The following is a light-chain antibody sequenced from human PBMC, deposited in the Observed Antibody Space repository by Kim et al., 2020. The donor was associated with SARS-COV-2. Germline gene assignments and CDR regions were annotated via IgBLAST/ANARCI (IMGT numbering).Light chain of an antibody. CDR3: SSYTTSSTFV. CDR1: NSDIGGYRY. V-gene: IGLV2-14*03. J-gene: IGLJ3*02. Sequence: GQPITISCTGTNSDIGGYRYDSWYQQYPGKATKLMIYDVSERPSGVSNRFSGSKSGNTASLTISGLQTEDEADYYCSSYTTSSTFVFGGGTQLTVL. CDR2: DVS.